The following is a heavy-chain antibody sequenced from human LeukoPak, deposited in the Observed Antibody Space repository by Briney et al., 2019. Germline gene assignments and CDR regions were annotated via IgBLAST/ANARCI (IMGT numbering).Heavy chain of an antibody. Sequence: GGSLRLSCAASGFTFSSYAMHWVRQAPGKGLEWVAVISYDGSNKYYADSVKGRFTISRDNSKNTLYLQMNSLRAEDTAVYYCARGGWGAAALGGFDYWGQGTLVTVSS. J-gene: IGHJ4*02. CDR2: ISYDGSNK. CDR3: ARGGWGAAALGGFDY. D-gene: IGHD6-13*01. CDR1: GFTFSSYA. V-gene: IGHV3-30-3*01.